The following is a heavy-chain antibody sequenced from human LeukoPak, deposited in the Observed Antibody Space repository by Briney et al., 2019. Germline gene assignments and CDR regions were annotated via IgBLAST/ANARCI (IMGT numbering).Heavy chain of an antibody. D-gene: IGHD3-22*01. V-gene: IGHV1-2*02. CDR2: INPNSGGT. CDR3: ARDHYYDSSGYYLGDAFDI. CDR1: GYTFTGYY. J-gene: IGHJ3*02. Sequence: ASVKVSCTASGYTFTGYYMHWVRQAPGQGLEWMGWINPNSGGTNYAQKFQGRVTMTRDTSISTAYMELSRLRSDDTAVYYCARDHYYDSSGYYLGDAFDIWGQGTMVTVSS.